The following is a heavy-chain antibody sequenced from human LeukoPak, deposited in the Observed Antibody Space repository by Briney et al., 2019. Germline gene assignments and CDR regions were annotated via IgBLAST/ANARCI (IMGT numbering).Heavy chain of an antibody. CDR3: ARHGIAAAGGGYYYYMDV. Sequence: GESLKISCKGSGHSFTSYWIGWVRQMPGKGLEWMGIIYPGDSDTRYSPSFQGQVTISADKSISTAYLQWSSLKASDTAMYYCARHGIAAAGGGYYYYMDVWGKGTTVTVSS. CDR2: IYPGDSDT. CDR1: GHSFTSYW. D-gene: IGHD6-13*01. V-gene: IGHV5-51*01. J-gene: IGHJ6*03.